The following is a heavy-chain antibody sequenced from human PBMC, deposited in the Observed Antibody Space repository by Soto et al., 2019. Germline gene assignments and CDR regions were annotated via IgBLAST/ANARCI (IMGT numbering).Heavy chain of an antibody. D-gene: IGHD6-19*01. J-gene: IGHJ4*02. CDR3: ARAGGLGAVAVDY. CDR1: GCSISSYY. V-gene: IGHV4-59*12. Sequence: SETLSISCTVCGCSISSYYWSWIRQPPGKGLEWIGYIYYSGSTNYNPSLQSRVTISVDRSKNQFSLKLNSVTAADTAVYYCARAGGLGAVAVDYWGQGTLVTVSS. CDR2: IYYSGST.